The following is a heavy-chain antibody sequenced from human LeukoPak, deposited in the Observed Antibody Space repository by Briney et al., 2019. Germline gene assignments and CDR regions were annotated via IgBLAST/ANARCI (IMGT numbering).Heavy chain of an antibody. CDR3: ARGSPYYDILTGYYPPAPLGY. CDR2: IIPIFGTA. J-gene: IGHJ4*02. D-gene: IGHD3-9*01. V-gene: IGHV1-69*06. Sequence: SVKVSCKASGGTFSSYAISWVRQAPGQGLEWMGGIIPIFGTANYAQKFQGRVTITADKSTSTAYMELSSLRSEDTAVYYCARGSPYYDILTGYYPPAPLGYWGQGTLVTVSS. CDR1: GGTFSSYA.